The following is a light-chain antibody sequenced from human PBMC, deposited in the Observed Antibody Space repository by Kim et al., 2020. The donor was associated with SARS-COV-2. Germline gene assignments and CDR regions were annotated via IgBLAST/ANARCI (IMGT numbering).Light chain of an antibody. CDR2: AAS. J-gene: IGKJ4*01. V-gene: IGKV1-39*01. CDR1: QTISRY. Sequence: DIQMTQSPSTLSASVGDRVTITCRAGQTISRYLNWYQHKPGKAPKLLIYAASTLQSGVPSRFSGSGSGTDFTLTISSLQPEDFATYYCQQSYTIPPLTFGGGTKVDIK. CDR3: QQSYTIPPLT.